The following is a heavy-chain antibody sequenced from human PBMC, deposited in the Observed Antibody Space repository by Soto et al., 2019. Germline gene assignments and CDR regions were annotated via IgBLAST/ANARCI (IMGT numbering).Heavy chain of an antibody. J-gene: IGHJ6*02. CDR1: GGSFSGYY. CDR2: INHSGST. Sequence: LSLTCAVYGGSFSGYYWSWIRQPPEKVLEWIGEINHSGSTNYNPSLKSRVTISVDTSKNQFSLKLSSVTAADTAVYYCARGARITIFGVVIRYYYYYGMDVWGQGTTVTVSS. D-gene: IGHD3-3*01. V-gene: IGHV4-34*01. CDR3: ARGARITIFGVVIRYYYYYGMDV.